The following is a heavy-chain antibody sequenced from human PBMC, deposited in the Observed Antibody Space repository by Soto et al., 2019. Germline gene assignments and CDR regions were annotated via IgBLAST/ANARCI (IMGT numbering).Heavy chain of an antibody. Sequence: EVQLVESGGGLVKPGGSLRLSCAASGFTFSSYSMNWVRQAPGKGLEWVSSISSSSSYIYYADSVKGRFTISSDNAKNSLYLQMNSLRAEDTAVYYCARDLASFHWGLSRDAAFDIWGQGTMVTVSS. V-gene: IGHV3-21*01. CDR1: GFTFSSYS. CDR2: ISSSSSYI. CDR3: ARDLASFHWGLSRDAAFDI. D-gene: IGHD3-16*02. J-gene: IGHJ3*02.